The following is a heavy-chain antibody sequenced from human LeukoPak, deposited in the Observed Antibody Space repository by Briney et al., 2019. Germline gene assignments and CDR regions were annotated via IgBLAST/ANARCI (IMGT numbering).Heavy chain of an antibody. CDR2: IWYDGSNK. CDR3: AGVDQLFED. Sequence: GGSLRLSCAASGFTFRSYCMHWARQAPGKGLEWVAVIWYDGSNKYYADSVKGRFTISRDNSKNTLYLQMNSLRDEDTAVYYCAGVDQLFEDWGQGTLVTVSS. V-gene: IGHV3-33*01. D-gene: IGHD1-1*01. J-gene: IGHJ4*02. CDR1: GFTFRSYC.